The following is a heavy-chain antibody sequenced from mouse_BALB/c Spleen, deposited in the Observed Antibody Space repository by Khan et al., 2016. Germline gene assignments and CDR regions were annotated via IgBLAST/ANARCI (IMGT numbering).Heavy chain of an antibody. CDR1: GYTFTDYV. Sequence: QVQLQQSGPELVKPGASVKMSCKASGYTFTDYVISWVKQRTGQGLEWIGEIYPGSGTTYYNEKFKGKATLTADKYSNTAYMQRSSLTSEDSAVYFCARRRYDAMDYWGQGTSVTVSS. V-gene: IGHV1-81*01. J-gene: IGHJ4*01. CDR3: ARRRYDAMDY. CDR2: IYPGSGTT.